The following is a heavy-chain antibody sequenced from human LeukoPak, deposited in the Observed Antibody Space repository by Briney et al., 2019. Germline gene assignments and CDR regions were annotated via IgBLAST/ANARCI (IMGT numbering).Heavy chain of an antibody. V-gene: IGHV4-34*01. J-gene: IGHJ4*02. CDR3: AREGSVYFDY. CDR1: GGSSSGYY. CDR2: INHSGST. Sequence: SETLSLTCAVYGGSSSGYYWSWIRQPPGKGLEWIGEINHSGSTNYNPSLKSRVTISVDTSKNQFSLKLSSVTAADTAVYYCAREGSVYFDYWGQGTLVTVSS.